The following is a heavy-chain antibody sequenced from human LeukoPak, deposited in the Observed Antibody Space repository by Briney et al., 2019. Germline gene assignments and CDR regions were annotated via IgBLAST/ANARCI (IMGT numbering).Heavy chain of an antibody. V-gene: IGHV3-74*01. CDR3: ARGRYGDYH. J-gene: IGHJ4*02. D-gene: IGHD4-17*01. Sequence: GGSLRLSCAASGFIVSNNYMSWVRQAPGKGLVWVSGINPDGSTTTYADSVKGRFTISRENAKSTLYLHMNILRVEDTAVYYCARGRYGDYHWGQGILVTVSS. CDR2: INPDGSTT. CDR1: GFIVSNNY.